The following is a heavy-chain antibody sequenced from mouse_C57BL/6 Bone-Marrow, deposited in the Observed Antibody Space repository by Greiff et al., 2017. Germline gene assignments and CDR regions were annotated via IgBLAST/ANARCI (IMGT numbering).Heavy chain of an antibody. V-gene: IGHV1-59*01. D-gene: IGHD1-1*01. J-gene: IGHJ4*01. Sequence: VQLQQPGAELVRPGTSVKLSCKASGYTFTSYWMHWVKQRPGQGLEWIGVIDPSDSYTNYNQKFKGKATLTVDTSSSTAYMQLSSLTSEDSAVYYCARAHYDGSHYYYAMDYWGQGTSVTVAS. CDR2: IDPSDSYT. CDR3: ARAHYDGSHYYYAMDY. CDR1: GYTFTSYW.